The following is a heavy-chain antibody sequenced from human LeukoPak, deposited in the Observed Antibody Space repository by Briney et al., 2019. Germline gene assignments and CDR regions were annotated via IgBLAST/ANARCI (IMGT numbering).Heavy chain of an antibody. Sequence: ASVKVSCKASGYIFTSYGISWVRQAPGQGLEWMGWISAYNGNTNYAQKLQGRVTMTTDTSTSTAYMELRSLRSDDTAVYYCARDKGAIVRGVMDYWGQGTLVTVSS. J-gene: IGHJ4*02. CDR2: ISAYNGNT. CDR1: GYIFTSYG. D-gene: IGHD3-10*01. CDR3: ARDKGAIVRGVMDY. V-gene: IGHV1-18*01.